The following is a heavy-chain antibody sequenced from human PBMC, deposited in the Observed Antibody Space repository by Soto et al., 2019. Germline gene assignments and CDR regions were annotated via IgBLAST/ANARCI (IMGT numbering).Heavy chain of an antibody. J-gene: IGHJ4*02. Sequence: EVQLLESGGGLVQPGGSLRLSCAASGFTFTTFAMSWVRQPPGKGLEWVSGISSSGDIPYYADSVKGRFTISRDQSKKTVYLQMNSLRAEDTALYYCAKVNSIVGDSDHDYWGQGTLVSVSS. V-gene: IGHV3-23*01. CDR1: GFTFTTFA. CDR3: AKVNSIVGDSDHDY. D-gene: IGHD1-26*01. CDR2: ISSSGDIP.